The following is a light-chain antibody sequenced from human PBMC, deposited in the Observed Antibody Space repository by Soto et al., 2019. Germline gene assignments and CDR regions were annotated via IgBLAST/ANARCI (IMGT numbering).Light chain of an antibody. CDR1: QSCRNS. J-gene: IGKJ1*01. CDR2: DAS. V-gene: IGKV1-5*01. CDR3: LCYITYPWT. Sequence: DAQMTQYTCTVSASVCDIITITCRASQSCRNSLAWYQQKAGKAPTLLIYDASTLQSGVPSRFSGSGSGTEFSLNISSLQPEDFATYYCLCYITYPWTFGQGTKVDI.